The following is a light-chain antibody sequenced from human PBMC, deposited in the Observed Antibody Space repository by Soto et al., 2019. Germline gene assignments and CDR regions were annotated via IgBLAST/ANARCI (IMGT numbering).Light chain of an antibody. CDR3: PQSSCTPT. J-gene: IGKJ2*01. CDR1: QSISSY. CDR2: AAS. V-gene: IGKV1-39*01. Sequence: DIQMTQSPSSLSASVGDRVTITCRASQSISSYLNWYQQKPGKAPKLLIYAASSLQSGVPSRFNGSGSGTDFTLTISSLQHEDYATYSCPQSSCTPTFGQGTKLEIK.